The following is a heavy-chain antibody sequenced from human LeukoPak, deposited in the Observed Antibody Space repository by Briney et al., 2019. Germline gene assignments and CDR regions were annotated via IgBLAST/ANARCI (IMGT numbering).Heavy chain of an antibody. J-gene: IGHJ4*02. CDR3: ARGSSPFDY. Sequence: NPSETLSLTCADSGGSISSYYWSWIRQPPGKGLEWIGSLFYSGNTNYNPSLKSRVTISLDTSKNQVSLKLSSVTAADTAVYYCARGSSPFDYWGQGTLVTVSS. V-gene: IGHV4-59*08. CDR1: GGSISSYY. CDR2: LFYSGNT.